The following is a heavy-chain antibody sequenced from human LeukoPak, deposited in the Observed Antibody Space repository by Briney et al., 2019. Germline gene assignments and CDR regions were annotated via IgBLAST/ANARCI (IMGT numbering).Heavy chain of an antibody. CDR1: GGTFSSYA. D-gene: IGHD3-3*01. CDR2: IIPIFGTA. CDR3: AREAGGYYDFWSGSYVDY. V-gene: IGHV1-69*13. Sequence: EASVKVSCKASGGTFSSYAISWVRQAPGQGLEWMGGIIPIFGTANYAQKFQGRVTITADESTSTAYMELSSLRSEDTAVYYCAREAGGYYDFWSGSYVDYWGQGTLVTVSS. J-gene: IGHJ4*02.